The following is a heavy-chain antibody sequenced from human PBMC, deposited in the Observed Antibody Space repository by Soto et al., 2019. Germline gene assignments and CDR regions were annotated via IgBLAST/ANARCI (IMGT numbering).Heavy chain of an antibody. V-gene: IGHV3-23*01. J-gene: IGHJ4*02. Sequence: GGSLRLSCAASGFTFSSYAMSWVRQAPGKGLEWVSAISGSGGSTNYADSVQGRFTISRDNSKNTLYLQMNSLRAEDTAIYYCAKKATIQLGYCSGGSCQLAYWGQGTLVTVSS. CDR1: GFTFSSYA. D-gene: IGHD2-15*01. CDR3: AKKATIQLGYCSGGSCQLAY. CDR2: ISGSGGST.